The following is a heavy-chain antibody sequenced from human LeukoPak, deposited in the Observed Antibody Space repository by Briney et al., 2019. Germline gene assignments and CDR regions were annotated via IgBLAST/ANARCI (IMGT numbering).Heavy chain of an antibody. CDR2: IYSGGST. Sequence: PGGSLRLSCAASGFTFSSYWMSWVRQAPGKGLEWVSVIYSGGSTYYADSVKGRFTISRDNSKNTLYLQMNSLRAEDTAVYYCAVCDYGDYVQHWGQGTLVTVSS. V-gene: IGHV3-53*01. CDR3: AVCDYGDYVQH. CDR1: GFTFSSYW. J-gene: IGHJ1*01. D-gene: IGHD4-17*01.